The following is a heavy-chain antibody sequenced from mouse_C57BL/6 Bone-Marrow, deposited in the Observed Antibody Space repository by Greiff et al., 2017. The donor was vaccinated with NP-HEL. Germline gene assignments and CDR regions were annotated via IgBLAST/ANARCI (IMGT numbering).Heavy chain of an antibody. CDR2: INPNNGGT. CDR3: ARDYHGSSPDY. Sequence: EVQLQQSGPELVKPGASVKISCKASGYTFTDYYMNWVKQSHGKSLEWIGDINPNNGGTSYNQKFKCKATLTGDKSSSTAYMELRSLTSEDSAVYYCARDYHGSSPDYWGQGTTLTVSS. CDR1: GYTFTDYY. V-gene: IGHV1-26*01. D-gene: IGHD1-1*01. J-gene: IGHJ2*01.